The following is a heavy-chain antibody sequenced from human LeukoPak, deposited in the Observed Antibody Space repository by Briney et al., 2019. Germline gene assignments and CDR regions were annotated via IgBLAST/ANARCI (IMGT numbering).Heavy chain of an antibody. V-gene: IGHV4-59*01. CDR3: ARGAEEQQLAFDY. Sequence: SETLSLTCTVSGGSISSYYWSWIRQPPGKGLEWIGYIYYSGSTNYNPSLKSRVTISVDTSKNQFSLKLSSVTAADTAVYYCARGAEEQQLAFDYRGQGTLVTVSS. CDR2: IYYSGST. J-gene: IGHJ4*02. CDR1: GGSISSYY. D-gene: IGHD6-13*01.